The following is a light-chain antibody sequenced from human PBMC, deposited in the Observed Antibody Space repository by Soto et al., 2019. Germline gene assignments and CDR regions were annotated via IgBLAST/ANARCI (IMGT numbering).Light chain of an antibody. CDR1: QSVSIW. CDR3: QQFNTSPWT. CDR2: KSS. V-gene: IGKV1-5*03. J-gene: IGKJ1*01. Sequence: DIQMTQSPSTLSASEGDRVTISCRASQSVSIWLAWYQQKPGRAPKPLIYKSSILESGVPSRFSGSGSGTEFTPTISSLQPDDFATYYCQQFNTSPWTFGQGTKVDIK.